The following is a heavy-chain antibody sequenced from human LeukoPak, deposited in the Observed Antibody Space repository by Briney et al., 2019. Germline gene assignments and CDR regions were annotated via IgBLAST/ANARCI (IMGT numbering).Heavy chain of an antibody. D-gene: IGHD1-26*01. V-gene: IGHV3-21*01. CDR2: ISSSSSYI. J-gene: IGHJ3*02. CDR1: GFTFSSYS. Sequence: GGSLRLSCAASGFTFSSYSMSWVRQAPGKGLEWVSSISSSSSYIYYADSVKGRFTISRDNAKNSLYLQMNSLRAEDTAVYYCARDSSGSYWGNDALDIWGQGTMVTVSS. CDR3: ARDSSGSYWGNDALDI.